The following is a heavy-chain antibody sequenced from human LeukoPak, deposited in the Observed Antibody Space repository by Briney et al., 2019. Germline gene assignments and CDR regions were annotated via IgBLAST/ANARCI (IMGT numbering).Heavy chain of an antibody. CDR1: GYTFTSYY. CDR3: ARTPQVLDFSDYYGSGSYWADDRYYFDY. D-gene: IGHD3-10*01. V-gene: IGHV1-69*02. CDR2: IIPILGIA. J-gene: IGHJ4*02. Sequence: GASVKVSCKASGYTFTSYYMHWVRQAPGQGLEWMGRIIPILGIANYAQKFQGRVTITADKSTSTAYMELSSLRSEDTAVYYCARTPQVLDFSDYYGSGSYWADDRYYFDYWGQGTLVTVSS.